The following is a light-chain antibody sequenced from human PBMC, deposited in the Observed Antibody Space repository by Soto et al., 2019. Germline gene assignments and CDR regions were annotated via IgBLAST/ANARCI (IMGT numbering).Light chain of an antibody. CDR3: QQYNTYWS. V-gene: IGKV1-5*03. Sequence: DIQMTQSPSTMSASVGDRVTITCRASQSISAWLAWYQQKPGKAPRLLIYKASTLEIGVPSRFSGSGSGTEFTLTITSLQADDFATYYCQQYNTYWSFGQGTKVDI. CDR2: KAS. J-gene: IGKJ1*01. CDR1: QSISAW.